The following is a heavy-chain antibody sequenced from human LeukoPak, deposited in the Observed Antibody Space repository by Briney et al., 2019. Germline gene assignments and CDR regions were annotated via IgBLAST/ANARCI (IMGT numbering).Heavy chain of an antibody. CDR3: ERETSLNIYYYYYMDV. D-gene: IGHD2/OR15-2a*01. Sequence: PGGSLRLSCAASGFTFSSYEMNWVRQAPGKGLEWVSYISSSGSTIYYADSVKGRFTISRDNAKNSLYLQMNSLRAEDTAVYYCERETSLNIYYYYYMDVWGKGTTVTISS. CDR2: ISSSGSTI. V-gene: IGHV3-48*03. J-gene: IGHJ6*03. CDR1: GFTFSSYE.